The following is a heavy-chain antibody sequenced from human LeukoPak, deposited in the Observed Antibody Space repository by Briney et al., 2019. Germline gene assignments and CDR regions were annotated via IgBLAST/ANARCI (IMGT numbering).Heavy chain of an antibody. CDR1: GYTFTSYD. CDR3: ARGGYSSGWSP. V-gene: IGHV1-8*01. J-gene: IGHJ5*02. CDR2: MNPNSGNT. Sequence: ASVKVSCKASGYTFTSYDINWVRQATGQGLEWMGWMNPNSGNTGYAQKFQGRVTMTGDTSINTAYMELSSLTSEDTAVYYCARGGYSSGWSPWGQGTLVTVSS. D-gene: IGHD6-19*01.